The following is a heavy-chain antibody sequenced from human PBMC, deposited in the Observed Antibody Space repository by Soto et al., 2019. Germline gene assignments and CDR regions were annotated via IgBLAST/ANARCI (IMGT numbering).Heavy chain of an antibody. Sequence: GVSLSLSGSASGFHLSSYAMTWVRPAPGKGLEWVSAISGSGGSTYYADSVKGQFTISRDNSKNTLYLQMNSLRAEDTAVYYCAKGLYSGSYFDYWGQGTLVTVSS. CDR1: GFHLSSYA. D-gene: IGHD1-26*01. CDR3: AKGLYSGSYFDY. V-gene: IGHV3-23*01. J-gene: IGHJ4*02. CDR2: ISGSGGST.